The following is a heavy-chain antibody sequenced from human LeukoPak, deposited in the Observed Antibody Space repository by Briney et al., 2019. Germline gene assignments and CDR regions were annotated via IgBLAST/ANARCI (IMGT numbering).Heavy chain of an antibody. V-gene: IGHV3-66*01. CDR1: GFTVSSNY. D-gene: IGHD3-22*01. J-gene: IGHJ4*02. Sequence: GGSLRLSCAASGFTVSSNYMSWVRQAPGKGLEWVSVIYSGGSTYYADSVKGRFTISRDNSKNTLYLQMNSLRAEDTAVYYCATEHYYDSSGYRDYWGQGTLVTVSS. CDR3: ATEHYYDSSGYRDY. CDR2: IYSGGST.